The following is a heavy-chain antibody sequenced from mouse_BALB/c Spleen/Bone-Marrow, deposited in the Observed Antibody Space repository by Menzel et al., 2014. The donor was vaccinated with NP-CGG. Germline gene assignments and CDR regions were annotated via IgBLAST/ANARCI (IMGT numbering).Heavy chain of an antibody. D-gene: IGHD1-2*01. CDR3: AREAYYGPDY. J-gene: IGHJ2*01. CDR1: GYTFTRYW. CDR2: INPSNGRT. V-gene: IGHV1S81*02. Sequence: VQLQQSGAELVKPGAPVKLSCKASGYTFTRYWMEWVKQRPGQGLEWIGEINPSNGRTNYNEKFKSKATLTVDKSSSTAYMQLSSLTSEDSAVYYCAREAYYGPDYWGQGTTLTVSS.